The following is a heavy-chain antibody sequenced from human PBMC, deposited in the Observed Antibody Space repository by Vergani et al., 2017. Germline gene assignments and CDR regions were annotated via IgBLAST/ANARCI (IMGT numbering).Heavy chain of an antibody. V-gene: IGHV4-4*07. D-gene: IGHD4-17*01. CDR1: GGSISSYY. CDR3: ARDYGDYVFSAFDI. J-gene: IGHJ3*02. CDR2: IYYSGST. Sequence: QVQLQESGPGLVKPSETLSLTCTVSGGSISSYYWSWIRQPAGKGLEWIGRIYYSGSTYYNPSLKSRVTISVDTSKNQFSLKLSSVTAADTAVYYCARDYGDYVFSAFDIWGQGTMVTVSS.